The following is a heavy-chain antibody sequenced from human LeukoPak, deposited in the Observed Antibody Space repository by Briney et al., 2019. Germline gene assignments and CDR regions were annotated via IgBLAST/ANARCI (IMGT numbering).Heavy chain of an antibody. CDR2: IWYDGSNK. Sequence: GWSLTLSCAASGFTFSSYGMHWVRQAPGKGLEWVAVIWYDGSNKYYADSVKGRFTISRDNSKNTLYLQMNSLRAEDTAVYYCASGVADYGDYVWYYFDYWGQGTLVTVSS. CDR1: GFTFSSYG. CDR3: ASGVADYGDYVWYYFDY. V-gene: IGHV3-33*01. J-gene: IGHJ4*02. D-gene: IGHD4-17*01.